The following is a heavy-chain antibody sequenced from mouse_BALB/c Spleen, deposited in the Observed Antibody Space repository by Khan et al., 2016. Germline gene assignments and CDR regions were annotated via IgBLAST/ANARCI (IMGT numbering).Heavy chain of an antibody. V-gene: IGHV14-3*02. D-gene: IGHD1-1*01. CDR2: IDPANGNS. Sequence: VQLQQSGAELVKPGASVKLSCTASAFNIKDTYMHWVKQRPEQGLEWIGRIDPANGNSKYDPKFQGKATITADTSSNTAYLQLSSLTSEDTAVYYCAWRGPIYYVGSSYGYWGQGTTLTVSS. J-gene: IGHJ2*01. CDR1: AFNIKDTY. CDR3: AWRGPIYYVGSSYGY.